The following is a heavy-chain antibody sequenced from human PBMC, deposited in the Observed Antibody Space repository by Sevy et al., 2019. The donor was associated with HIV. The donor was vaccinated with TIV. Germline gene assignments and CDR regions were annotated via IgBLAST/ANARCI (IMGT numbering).Heavy chain of an antibody. Sequence: ASVKVSCKASGDTLRKHAISWVRQAPGKGLEWMGGIIPTFDTANFPRKFQDRVTITADESTSTVYMELSSLRSEDTAACYCARAGENLYYSYYDYWGQGTLVTVSS. V-gene: IGHV1-69*13. CDR2: IIPTFDTA. D-gene: IGHD3-10*01. CDR1: GDTLRKHA. CDR3: ARAGENLYYSYYDY. J-gene: IGHJ4*02.